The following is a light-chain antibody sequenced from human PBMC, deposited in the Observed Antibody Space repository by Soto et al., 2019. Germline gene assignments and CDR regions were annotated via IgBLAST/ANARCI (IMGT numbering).Light chain of an antibody. CDR3: SSYASSSTLVV. Sequence: QSALTQPASVSGSPGQSITISCTGTSSDVGNYNYVSWYKQHSGKAPKLMIYDVSYRPSGVSNRFSGFKSGNTASLTISGLQAEDEADYYCSSYASSSTLVVFGGGTKLTVL. V-gene: IGLV2-14*01. J-gene: IGLJ2*01. CDR1: SSDVGNYNY. CDR2: DVS.